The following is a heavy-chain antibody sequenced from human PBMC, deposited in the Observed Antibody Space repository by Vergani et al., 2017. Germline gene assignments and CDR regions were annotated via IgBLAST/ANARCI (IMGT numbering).Heavy chain of an antibody. Sequence: EVQLVESGGGVVRPGGSLRLSCAASGFTFDDYGMSWVRQAPGKGLEWVSGINWNGGSTGYADSVKGRFTISRDNDKNSLYLQMNSLRAEDTALYYCAREGGGRVSGSLYYFDYWGQGTLVTVSS. D-gene: IGHD1-26*01. CDR2: INWNGGST. J-gene: IGHJ4*02. V-gene: IGHV3-20*04. CDR3: AREGGGRVSGSLYYFDY. CDR1: GFTFDDYG.